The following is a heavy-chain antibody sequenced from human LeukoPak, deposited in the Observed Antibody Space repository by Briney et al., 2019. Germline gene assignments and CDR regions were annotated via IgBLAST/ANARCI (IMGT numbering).Heavy chain of an antibody. Sequence: GGSLRLSCAASGFTFSSYAMHWVRQAPGKGLEYVSAISSNGGSTYYANSVKGRFTISRDNSKNTLYLQMGSLRAEDMAVYYCARGQAMIVVAEYFQHWGQGTLVTVPS. CDR3: ARGQAMIVVAEYFQH. V-gene: IGHV3-64*01. CDR2: ISSNGGST. J-gene: IGHJ1*01. D-gene: IGHD3-22*01. CDR1: GFTFSSYA.